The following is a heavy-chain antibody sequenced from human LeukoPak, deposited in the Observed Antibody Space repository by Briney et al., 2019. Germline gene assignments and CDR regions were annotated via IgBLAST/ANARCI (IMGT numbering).Heavy chain of an antibody. CDR1: GGSISSGGYY. Sequence: PSETLSLTCTVSGGSISSGGYYWSWIRQHPGKGLEWIGYIYYSGSTYYNPSLKSRVTISVDTSKNQFSLKLSSVTAADTAVYYCARVARHYDSSGYYYYFDYWGQGTLVTVSS. V-gene: IGHV4-31*03. CDR2: IYYSGST. D-gene: IGHD3-22*01. CDR3: ARVARHYDSSGYYYYFDY. J-gene: IGHJ4*02.